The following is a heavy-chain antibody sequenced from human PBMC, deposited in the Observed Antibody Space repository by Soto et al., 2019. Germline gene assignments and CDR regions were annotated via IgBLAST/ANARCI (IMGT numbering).Heavy chain of an antibody. V-gene: IGHV4-59*01. D-gene: IGHD6-13*01. J-gene: IGHJ5*02. CDR1: GGSISSYY. CDR2: IYYSGST. CDR3: ARGQLQFDP. Sequence: ETLPLTCTVSGGSISSYYWSWIRQPPGKGLEWIGYIYYSGSTNYNPSLKSRVTISVDTSKNQFSLKLSSVTAADTAVYYCARGQLQFDPWGQGTLVTVSS.